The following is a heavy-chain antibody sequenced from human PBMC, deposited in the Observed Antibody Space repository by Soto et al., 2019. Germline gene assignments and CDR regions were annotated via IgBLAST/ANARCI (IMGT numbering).Heavy chain of an antibody. J-gene: IGHJ4*02. Sequence: GGSLRLSCAASGFTFSSYAMHWVRQAPGKGLEWVAVISYDGSNKYYADSVKGRFTISRDNSKNTLYLQMNSLRAEDTAVYYCARGAGFNVEMATILFHWGQGTLVTVSS. D-gene: IGHD5-12*01. V-gene: IGHV3-30-3*01. CDR1: GFTFSSYA. CDR3: ARGAGFNVEMATILFH. CDR2: ISYDGSNK.